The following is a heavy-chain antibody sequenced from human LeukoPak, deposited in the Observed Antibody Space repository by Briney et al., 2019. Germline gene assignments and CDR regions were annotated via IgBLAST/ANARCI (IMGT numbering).Heavy chain of an antibody. Sequence: PGGSLRLSCAASGFTVSSNYMSWVRQAPGKGLEWVSVIYSGGSTYYADSVKGRFTISRDNSKNTLYLQMNSLRAEDTAVYYCAKDPARSVVVPAAIFDYWGQGTLVTVSS. CDR1: GFTVSSNY. V-gene: IGHV3-53*01. CDR3: AKDPARSVVVPAAIFDY. D-gene: IGHD2-2*01. CDR2: IYSGGST. J-gene: IGHJ4*02.